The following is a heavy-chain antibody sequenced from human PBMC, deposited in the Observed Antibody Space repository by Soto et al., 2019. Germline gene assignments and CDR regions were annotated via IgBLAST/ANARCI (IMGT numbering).Heavy chain of an antibody. CDR1: GGSISSGGYY. CDR2: IYYSGST. CDR3: AIFAQTVERYCSGGSCFSRFDP. Sequence: SETLSLTCTVSGGSISSGGYYWSWIRQHPGKGLEWIGYIYYSGSTYYNPSLKSRVTISVDTSKNQFSLKLSSVTAADTAVFYCAIFAQTVERYCSGGSCFSRFDPWGQGTLVTVSS. D-gene: IGHD2-15*01. V-gene: IGHV4-31*03. J-gene: IGHJ5*02.